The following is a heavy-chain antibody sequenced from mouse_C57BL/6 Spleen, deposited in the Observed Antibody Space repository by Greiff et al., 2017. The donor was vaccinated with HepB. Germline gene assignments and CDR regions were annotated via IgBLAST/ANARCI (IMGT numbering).Heavy chain of an antibody. D-gene: IGHD2-5*01. V-gene: IGHV1-64*01. J-gene: IGHJ1*03. Sequence: VQLQQPGAELVKPGASVKLSCKASGYTFTSYWMHWVKQRPGQGLEWIGMIHPNSGSTNYNEKFKSKATLTVDKSSSTAYMQLSSLTSEDSAVYYCARYSNYRNEYFDVWGTGTTVTVSS. CDR3: ARYSNYRNEYFDV. CDR2: IHPNSGST. CDR1: GYTFTSYW.